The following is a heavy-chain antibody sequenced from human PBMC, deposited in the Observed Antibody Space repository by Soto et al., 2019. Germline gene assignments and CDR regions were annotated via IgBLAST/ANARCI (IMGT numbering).Heavy chain of an antibody. CDR3: ARNYDSSGYYYYAMDV. CDR1: GGSVSSGNYY. Sequence: SETLSLTCIVSGGSVSSGNYYWNWIRQPPGKGLEWIGYIYSSGSTKYSPSLKSRVTISADTSNKQVSLNMRSVTAADTAVYYCARNYDSSGYYYYAMDVWGQGTTVTVSS. V-gene: IGHV4-61*01. J-gene: IGHJ6*02. D-gene: IGHD3-22*01. CDR2: IYSSGST.